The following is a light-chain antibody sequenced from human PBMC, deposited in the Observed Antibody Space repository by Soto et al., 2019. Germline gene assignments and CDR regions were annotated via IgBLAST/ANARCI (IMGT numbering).Light chain of an antibody. J-gene: IGKJ1*01. Sequence: DIQMTQSPSTLSASLGDRVTITCRASQSIGNWLAWYQQKPGKAPNLLIYDASSLESGVPSRFSGSGSGTEFTLTISSLQPDDFATYYCQQYNTYSWTFGQGTKVDIK. CDR1: QSIGNW. CDR2: DAS. V-gene: IGKV1-5*01. CDR3: QQYNTYSWT.